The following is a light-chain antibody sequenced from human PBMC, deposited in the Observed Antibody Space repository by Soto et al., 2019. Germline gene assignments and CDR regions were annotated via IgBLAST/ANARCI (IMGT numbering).Light chain of an antibody. CDR2: YDS. CDR3: HVWDSSSDHVV. Sequence: YELTQPPSVSVAPGKTARITCGGNNIGSKRVHWYQQKPGQAPVLVIYYDSDRPSGIPERFSGSNSGNTATLTISRVEDGDEADYYCHVWDSSSDHVVFGGGTKLTVL. CDR1: NIGSKR. V-gene: IGLV3-21*04. J-gene: IGLJ2*01.